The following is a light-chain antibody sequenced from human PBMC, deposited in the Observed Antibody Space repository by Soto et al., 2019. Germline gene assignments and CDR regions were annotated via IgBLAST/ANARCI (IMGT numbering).Light chain of an antibody. CDR3: SSYASSSTIYV. Sequence: QSALTQPASVSGSPGQSITISCTGTSSDIGDYNYVSWYQQRPGKAPKLMIYDVSNRPSGVSNRFSGSKSGSTAFLTISGLQAEDEADYYCSSYASSSTIYVFGTGTKVTVL. V-gene: IGLV2-14*01. J-gene: IGLJ1*01. CDR1: SSDIGDYNY. CDR2: DVS.